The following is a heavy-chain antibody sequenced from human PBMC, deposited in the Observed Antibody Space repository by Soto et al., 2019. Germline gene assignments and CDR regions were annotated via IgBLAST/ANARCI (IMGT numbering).Heavy chain of an antibody. D-gene: IGHD3-10*01. CDR3: AKNGSPTGTYYYYGMDV. Sequence: EVQLLESGGGLVQPGGSLRLSCAASGFTFSSYAMSWVRQAPGKGLEWVSAISGSGGSTYYAHSVKGRFTISRDNSKNTLYLQMNSLRAEDTAVYYCAKNGSPTGTYYYYGMDVWGQGTTVTVSS. CDR2: ISGSGGST. V-gene: IGHV3-23*01. CDR1: GFTFSSYA. J-gene: IGHJ6*02.